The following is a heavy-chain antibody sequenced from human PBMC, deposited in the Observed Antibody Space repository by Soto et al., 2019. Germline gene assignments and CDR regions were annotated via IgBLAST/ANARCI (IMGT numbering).Heavy chain of an antibody. CDR2: FYNGGST. J-gene: IGHJ4*02. CDR1: GGSISSYY. CDR3: ARDRGGDFFDY. D-gene: IGHD3-10*01. V-gene: IGHV4-59*01. Sequence: SETLSLTCTVSGGSISSYYWRWIRQPPGKGLEWIGYFYNGGSTKYNPSLKSRVTISVDTSKNQFSLELSSVTAADTAVYYCARDRGGDFFDYWGQGALVTVSS.